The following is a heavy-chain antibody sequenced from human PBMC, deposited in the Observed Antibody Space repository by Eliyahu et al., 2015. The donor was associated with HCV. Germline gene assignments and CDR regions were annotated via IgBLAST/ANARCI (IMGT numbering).Heavy chain of an antibody. Sequence: EMQLMESGGDFVQSGGSLRLSCAASGLXFSTYNMNWVRQAPGKGLEWISNISTTKTFIYYVDSVKGRFTISRDNAKNSLYLQMNDLRAEDTALYYCARSLSGTTGAFDVWGHGTMVTVSS. D-gene: IGHD1-7*01. CDR2: ISTTKTFI. J-gene: IGHJ3*01. V-gene: IGHV3-48*01. CDR1: GLXFSTYN. CDR3: ARSLSGTTGAFDV.